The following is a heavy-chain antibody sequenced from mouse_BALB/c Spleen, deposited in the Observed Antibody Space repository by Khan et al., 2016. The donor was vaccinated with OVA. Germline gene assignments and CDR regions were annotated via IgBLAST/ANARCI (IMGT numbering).Heavy chain of an antibody. Sequence: EVQLQESGGGLVQPGGSRKLSCAASGFTFSSYGMHWVRQAPEKGLEWVAYISGDSNTIYYADTVKCRFTISRDNPKNTLFLQMTSLMSEDTARYYCATSYFYGYYFDYWGPGTTLTVSS. D-gene: IGHD1-1*01. CDR2: ISGDSNTI. CDR1: GFTFSSYG. V-gene: IGHV5-17*02. J-gene: IGHJ2*01. CDR3: ATSYFYGYYFDY.